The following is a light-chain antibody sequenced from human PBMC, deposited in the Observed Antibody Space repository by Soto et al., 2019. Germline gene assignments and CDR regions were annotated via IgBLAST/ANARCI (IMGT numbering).Light chain of an antibody. CDR3: QQYGGSPFT. V-gene: IGKV3-20*01. CDR2: GAS. J-gene: IGKJ2*01. CDR1: QSIFNNY. Sequence: EIVLTQSPGTLSLSPRERATLSCRVSQSIFNNYLAWYQQKPGQAPRLLVYGASFRATGIPDRFSGSGSGTDFTLTISRLEPEDFAVYYCQQYGGSPFTFGQGTRLEIK.